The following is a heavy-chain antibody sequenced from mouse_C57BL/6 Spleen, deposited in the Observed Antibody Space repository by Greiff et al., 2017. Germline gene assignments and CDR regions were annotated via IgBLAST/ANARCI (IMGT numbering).Heavy chain of an antibody. D-gene: IGHD5-5*01. CDR1: GYAFSSSW. Sequence: VKLMESGPELVKPGASVKISCKASGYAFSSSWMNWVKQRPGKGLEWIGRIYPGDGDTNYNGKFKGKATLTADKSSSTAYMQLSSLTSEDSAVYFCAKDYLGPLFDYWGQGTTLTVSS. J-gene: IGHJ2*01. CDR2: IYPGDGDT. V-gene: IGHV1-82*01. CDR3: AKDYLGPLFDY.